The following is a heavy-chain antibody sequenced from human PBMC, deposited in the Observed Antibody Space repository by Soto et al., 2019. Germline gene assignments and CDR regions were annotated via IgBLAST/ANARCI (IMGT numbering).Heavy chain of an antibody. J-gene: IGHJ3*02. CDR1: GYTFTSYG. Sequence: QVQLVQSGAEVKKPGASVKVSCKASGYTFTSYGISWVRQAPGQGLEWMGWISAYNGNTNYAQKLQGRVTMTTDTSTSKAYMELRSLRSDDTAVYYCARYDSSGYYYNDAFDIWGQGTMVTVSS. CDR3: ARYDSSGYYYNDAFDI. CDR2: ISAYNGNT. V-gene: IGHV1-18*01. D-gene: IGHD3-22*01.